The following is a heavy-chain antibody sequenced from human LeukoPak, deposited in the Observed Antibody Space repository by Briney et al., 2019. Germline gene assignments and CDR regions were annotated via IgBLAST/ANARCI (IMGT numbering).Heavy chain of an antibody. V-gene: IGHV3-66*01. CDR2: IYSGGST. CDR1: GFTVSSNY. CDR3: ARDKISTDADTAMVRFDY. D-gene: IGHD5-18*01. Sequence: PGGSLRLSCAASGFTVSSNYMSWVRQAPGKGLEWVSVIYSGGSTYYADSVKGRFTISRDNSKNTLYLQMNSLRAEDTAVYYCARDKISTDADTAMVRFDYWGQGTLVTVSS. J-gene: IGHJ4*02.